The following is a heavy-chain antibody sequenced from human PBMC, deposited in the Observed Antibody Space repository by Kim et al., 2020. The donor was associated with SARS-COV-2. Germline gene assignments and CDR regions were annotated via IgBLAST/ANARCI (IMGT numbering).Heavy chain of an antibody. Sequence: SETLSLTCTVSGGSISSGSYYWSWIRQPAGKGLEWIGRIYTSGSTNYNPSLKSRVTISVDTSKNQFSLKLSSVTAADTAVYYCASDMVRGVDLYYYYGMDVWGQGTTVTVSS. V-gene: IGHV4-61*02. J-gene: IGHJ6*02. CDR2: IYTSGST. CDR1: GGSISSGSYY. CDR3: ASDMVRGVDLYYYYGMDV. D-gene: IGHD3-10*01.